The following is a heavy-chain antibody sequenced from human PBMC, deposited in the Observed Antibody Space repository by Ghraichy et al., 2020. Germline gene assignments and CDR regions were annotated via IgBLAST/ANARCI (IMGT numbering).Heavy chain of an antibody. Sequence: ASVKVSCKASGYTFTGYYMHWVRQAPGQGLEWMGWINPNSGGTNYAQKFQGRVTMTRDTSISTAYMELSRLRSDDTAVYYCARGKGCSSTSCYTGPYYYYMDVWGKGTTVTVSS. D-gene: IGHD2-2*02. CDR3: ARGKGCSSTSCYTGPYYYYMDV. J-gene: IGHJ6*03. CDR1: GYTFTGYY. CDR2: INPNSGGT. V-gene: IGHV1-2*02.